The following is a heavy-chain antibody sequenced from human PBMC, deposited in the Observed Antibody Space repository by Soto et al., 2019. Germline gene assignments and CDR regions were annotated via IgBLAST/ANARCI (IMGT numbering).Heavy chain of an antibody. J-gene: IGHJ6*02. D-gene: IGHD3-10*01. V-gene: IGHV5-51*01. Sequence: GESLKISCKGSGFSFTTYWIAWVRQMPGKGLEWMGIIYPGDSKTTYSPSFQGQVTISADKSISTAYLQWSSLKASDTAMYYCATHVDYYGSGSRHVYYYYGMDVWGQGTTVTVSS. CDR2: IYPGDSKT. CDR1: GFSFTTYW. CDR3: ATHVDYYGSGSRHVYYYYGMDV.